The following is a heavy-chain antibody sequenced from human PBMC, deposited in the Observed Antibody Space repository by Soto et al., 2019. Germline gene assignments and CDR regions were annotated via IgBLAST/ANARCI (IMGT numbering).Heavy chain of an antibody. CDR2: IKPNGGST. J-gene: IGHJ4*02. D-gene: IGHD5-18*01. Sequence: QVQLVQSGAEVKTPGASVKLSCKASGYTFTHYYIHWVRQAPGHGLEWMGIIKPNGGSTTYAQKFRAGVTMTRDTSTSTVYMELSNLRSDDSAVYYCATSVNSAMAFDYWGQGTLVTVSS. V-gene: IGHV1-46*01. CDR3: ATSVNSAMAFDY. CDR1: GYTFTHYY.